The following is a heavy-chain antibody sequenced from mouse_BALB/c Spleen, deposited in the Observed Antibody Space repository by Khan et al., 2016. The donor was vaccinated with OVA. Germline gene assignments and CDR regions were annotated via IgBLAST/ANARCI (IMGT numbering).Heavy chain of an antibody. V-gene: IGHV9-3-1*01. D-gene: IGHD4-1*02. CDR1: GYTFTNYG. Sequence: QIQLVQSGPELKKPGETVKISCKASGYTFTNYGMNWVKQAPGKGLKWMGWINTYTGQPTYADDFKGRFAFSLETSASTAYLQINNLKNVDTATYFCARSNSYWYFDVWGAGTTVTVSS. CDR2: INTYTGQP. CDR3: ARSNSYWYFDV. J-gene: IGHJ1*01.